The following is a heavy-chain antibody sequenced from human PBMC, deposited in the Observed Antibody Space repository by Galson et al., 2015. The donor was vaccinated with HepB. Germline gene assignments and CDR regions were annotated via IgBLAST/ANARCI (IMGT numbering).Heavy chain of an antibody. V-gene: IGHV3-30*04. D-gene: IGHD5-18*01. Sequence: SLRLSCAASGFTFSSYAMHWVRQAPGKGLEWVAVISYDGSNKYYADSVKGRFTISRDNSKNTLYLQMNSLRAEDTAVYYCATRHGGYSCGYEAFDIWGQGTMVTVSS. CDR3: ATRHGGYSCGYEAFDI. CDR1: GFTFSSYA. CDR2: ISYDGSNK. J-gene: IGHJ3*02.